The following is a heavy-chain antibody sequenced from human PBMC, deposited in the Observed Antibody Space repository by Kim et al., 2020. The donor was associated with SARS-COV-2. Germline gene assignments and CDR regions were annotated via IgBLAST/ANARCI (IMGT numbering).Heavy chain of an antibody. V-gene: IGHV1-2*02. CDR1: GYTFTGYY. CDR3: AKEVGSEVVAFDY. J-gene: IGHJ4*02. CDR2: INPNSGVT. D-gene: IGHD2-15*01. Sequence: ASVKVSCKASGYTFTGYYMHWVRQAPGQGLEWMGWINPNSGVTNYAQKFQGRVTMTRDTPISTAYMELSRLRSDDTAVYYCAKEVGSEVVAFDYWGQGTLVTVSS.